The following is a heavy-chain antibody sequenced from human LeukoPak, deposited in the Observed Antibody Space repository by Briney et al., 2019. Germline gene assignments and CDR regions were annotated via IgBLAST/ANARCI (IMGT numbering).Heavy chain of an antibody. V-gene: IGHV4-4*07. CDR1: GGSINNYY. CDR3: ARDSSVSPHNKPLPAASDY. D-gene: IGHD2-2*01. CDR2: IYTRGST. J-gene: IGHJ4*02. Sequence: SETLSLTCTVSGGSINNYYWSWIRQPAGKGLEWIGRIYTRGSTNYNPSLKSRVTMSVDTSKNQFSLKLSSVTAADTAVYYCARDSSVSPHNKPLPAASDYWGQGTLVTVSS.